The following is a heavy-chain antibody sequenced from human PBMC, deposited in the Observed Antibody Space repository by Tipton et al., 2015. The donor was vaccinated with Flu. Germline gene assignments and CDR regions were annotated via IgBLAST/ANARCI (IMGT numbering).Heavy chain of an antibody. Sequence: TLSLTCAVYGGSFSGYYWSWIRQPPGKGLEWIGEINHSGSTNYNPSLKSRVTISVDTSKNQFSLKLRSVTAADTAVYYCARVGRYFDWLLTINWFDPWGQGTLVTVSS. V-gene: IGHV4-34*01. J-gene: IGHJ5*02. CDR3: ARVGRYFDWLLTINWFDP. CDR1: GGSFSGYY. CDR2: INHSGST. D-gene: IGHD3-9*01.